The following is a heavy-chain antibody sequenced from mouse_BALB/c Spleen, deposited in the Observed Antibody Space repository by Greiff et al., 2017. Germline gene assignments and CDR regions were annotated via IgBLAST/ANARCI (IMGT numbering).Heavy chain of an antibody. CDR3: AGQFTTASYFDY. CDR1: GFNIKDTY. V-gene: IGHV14-3*02. CDR2: IDPANGNT. J-gene: IGHJ2*01. D-gene: IGHD1-2*01. Sequence: EVQLQESGAELVKPGASVKLSCTASGFNIKDTYMHWVKQRPEQGLEWIGRIDPANGNTKYDPKFQGKATITADTSSNTAYLQLSSLTSEDTAVYYCAGQFTTASYFDYWGQGTTLTVSS.